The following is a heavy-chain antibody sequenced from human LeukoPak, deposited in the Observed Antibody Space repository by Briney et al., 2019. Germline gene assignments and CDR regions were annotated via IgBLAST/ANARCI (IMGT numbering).Heavy chain of an antibody. V-gene: IGHV1-2*02. D-gene: IGHD2-21*01. CDR1: GYTFTAQY. Sequence: GASVKVSXKASGYTFTAQYMHWVRQAPGQGLEWMGWINPNNGDTKYAQSFLGRVTMTRDTSTTTAYMELSSLRSDDTAVYFCASYPRSIPTPPFDYWGQGTLVTVSS. CDR3: ASYPRSIPTPPFDY. J-gene: IGHJ4*02. CDR2: INPNNGDT.